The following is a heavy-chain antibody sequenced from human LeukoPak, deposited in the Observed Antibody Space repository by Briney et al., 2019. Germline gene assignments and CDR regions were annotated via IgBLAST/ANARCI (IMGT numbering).Heavy chain of an antibody. CDR1: GFTFDDYA. Sequence: AGGSLRLSCAASGFTFDDYAVFWVRHVPGKGLEWVSLISGVGGSTYYADSVKGRFTISRDNSKNSLYLQRNSLRTEDSALYYRATPPWLRGYWGQGTLLTVSS. D-gene: IGHD5-12*01. CDR2: ISGVGGST. V-gene: IGHV3-43*02. CDR3: ATPPWLRGY. J-gene: IGHJ4*02.